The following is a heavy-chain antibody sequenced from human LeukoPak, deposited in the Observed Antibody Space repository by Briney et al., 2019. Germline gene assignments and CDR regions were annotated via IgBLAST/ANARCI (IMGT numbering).Heavy chain of an antibody. D-gene: IGHD3-10*01. Sequence: GGSLRLSCAASGFTFSNAWMSWVRQAPGKGLEWVGRIKSKTDGGTTDYAAPVKGRFTISRDDSKNTLYLQMNSLKTEDTAVYYCTTPITMVRGVIMDYMDVWGKGTTVTISS. CDR1: GFTFSNAW. CDR3: TTPITMVRGVIMDYMDV. V-gene: IGHV3-15*01. CDR2: IKSKTDGGTT. J-gene: IGHJ6*03.